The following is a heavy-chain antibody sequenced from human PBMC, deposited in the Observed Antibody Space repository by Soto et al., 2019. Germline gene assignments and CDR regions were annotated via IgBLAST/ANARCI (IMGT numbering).Heavy chain of an antibody. CDR3: AKDQASGQGSFDS. J-gene: IGHJ4*02. CDR1: GVTFRTYG. Sequence: QVHLVESGGGVVQPGRSLRLSCVVSGVTFRTYGIHWVRQAPGKGLEWVAVISYDGETKFYADSVKGRFTISRDNSKNTLFLQMNSLRADDTAVYYCAKDQASGQGSFDSWGQGTLVTVSS. V-gene: IGHV3-30*18. CDR2: ISYDGETK.